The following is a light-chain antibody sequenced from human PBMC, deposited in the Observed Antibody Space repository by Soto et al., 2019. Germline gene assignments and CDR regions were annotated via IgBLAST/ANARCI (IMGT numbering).Light chain of an antibody. V-gene: IGKV1-39*01. Sequence: DIQMTQSPSSLSASVGDRVTITCRASQSISSYLNWYQQKPGKAPKLLIYDASSLQIGVPSRFSGSGSGTDFTLAISSLQPEDFATYYCQQSYSTPLTFGGGTKVEIK. J-gene: IGKJ4*01. CDR2: DAS. CDR3: QQSYSTPLT. CDR1: QSISSY.